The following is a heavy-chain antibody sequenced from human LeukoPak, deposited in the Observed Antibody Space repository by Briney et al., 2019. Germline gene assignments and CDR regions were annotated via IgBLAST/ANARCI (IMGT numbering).Heavy chain of an antibody. CDR1: GFSFSNTW. CDR3: TPGGKDYVH. D-gene: IGHD4-17*01. V-gene: IGHV3-15*07. J-gene: IGHJ4*02. Sequence: GGSLRLSRAASGFSFSNTWMNWVRLAPGKGLEWVGRVKSKSDGGTADYAAPVKGRFTISRDDSKSTLYVQMSSLKIEDTALYYCTPGGKDYVHWGQGTLVTVSS. CDR2: VKSKSDGGTA.